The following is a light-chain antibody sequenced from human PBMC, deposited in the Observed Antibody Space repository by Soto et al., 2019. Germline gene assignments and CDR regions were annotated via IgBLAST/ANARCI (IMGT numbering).Light chain of an antibody. J-gene: IGKJ1*01. CDR1: QSISSY. CDR3: QHSYSTPQT. Sequence: DIQMTQSPSSLSASVGDRVTITCRASQSISSYLNWYQQKPGKAPKLLIYAASSLQSGVPSRFSGSGSGTDFTLTISSLQPEDFATYYCQHSYSTPQTFGQGTNVDIK. V-gene: IGKV1-39*01. CDR2: AAS.